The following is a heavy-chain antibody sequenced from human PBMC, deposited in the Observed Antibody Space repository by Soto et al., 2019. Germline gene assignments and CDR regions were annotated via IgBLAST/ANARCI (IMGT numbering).Heavy chain of an antibody. V-gene: IGHV3-23*01. CDR3: AKGGWPPGSSDWDFDL. D-gene: IGHD3-22*01. CDR2: ISRTGGST. CDR1: GFTFNSYA. J-gene: IGHJ2*01. Sequence: EVQLLESGGGFIQPGGSLRLSCAASGFTFNSYAMRWVRQAPGKGLKWVSVISRTGGSTYYADSVTGRFTISRDNSKNTLQLQMNSLADEDTAVYYGAKGGWPPGSSDWDFDLWGRGTPVTVSS.